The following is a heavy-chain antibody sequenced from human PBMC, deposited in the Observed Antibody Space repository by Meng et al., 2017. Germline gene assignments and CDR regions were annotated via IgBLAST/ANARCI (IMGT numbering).Heavy chain of an antibody. V-gene: IGHV6-1*01. Sequence: SQTPSLTCAISGDSVSSNSAAWNWIRQSPSRGLEWLGRTYYRSKWYNDYAVSVKSRITINPDTSKNQFSLQLNSVTPEDTAVYYCARGLWYGYSSLAYGMDVWGQGTTVTVSS. D-gene: IGHD6-13*01. CDR3: ARGLWYGYSSLAYGMDV. CDR1: GDSVSSNSAA. CDR2: TYYRSKWYN. J-gene: IGHJ6*02.